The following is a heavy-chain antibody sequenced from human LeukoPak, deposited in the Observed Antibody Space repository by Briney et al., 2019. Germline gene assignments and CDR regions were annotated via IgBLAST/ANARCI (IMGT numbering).Heavy chain of an antibody. V-gene: IGHV3-66*01. J-gene: IGHJ4*02. D-gene: IGHD3-22*01. CDR1: GFTVSSNY. CDR2: IYSGSST. Sequence: GGSLRLSCAASGFTVSSNYMSWVRQAPGKGLEWVSVIYSGSSTYYADSVKGRFTISRDNSKNTLYLQMNSLRAEDTAVYYCARDPYYDSSGYPRHYWGQGTLVTVSS. CDR3: ARDPYYDSSGYPRHY.